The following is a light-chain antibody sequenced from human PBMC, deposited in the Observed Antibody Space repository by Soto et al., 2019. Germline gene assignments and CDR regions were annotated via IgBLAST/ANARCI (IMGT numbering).Light chain of an antibody. Sequence: EIVLTQSTGTLYLSPGERATLSCRASQSVISRYLAWYQQKPGQAPSLLIYGASSRATGIPDRFSGGGSETDFTLTISRLEPEDFAVYYCQQYGDSPSTFGQGTKVDIK. CDR1: QSVISRY. CDR2: GAS. V-gene: IGKV3-20*01. J-gene: IGKJ1*01. CDR3: QQYGDSPST.